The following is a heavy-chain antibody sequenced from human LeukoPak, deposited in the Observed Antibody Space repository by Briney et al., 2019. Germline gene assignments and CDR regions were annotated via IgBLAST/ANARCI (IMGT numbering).Heavy chain of an antibody. D-gene: IGHD6-19*01. CDR3: ASSGWYSTPNWFDP. CDR1: GFTFSTFA. J-gene: IGHJ5*02. V-gene: IGHV3-23*01. CDR2: IFPSGGEI. Sequence: PGGSLRLSCAASGFTFSTFAMVWVRQPPGKGLEWVSSIFPSGGEIHYADSVRGRFTISRDNSKSTLSLQMNSLRAEDTAMYYCASSGWYSTPNWFDPWGQGTPVIVSS.